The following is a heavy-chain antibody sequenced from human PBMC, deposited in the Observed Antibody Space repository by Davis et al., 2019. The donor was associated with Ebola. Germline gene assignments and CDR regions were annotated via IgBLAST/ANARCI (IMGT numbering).Heavy chain of an antibody. J-gene: IGHJ6*02. CDR3: AMSGLWTLYGIDV. V-gene: IGHV1-2*02. D-gene: IGHD3-16*01. CDR2: INPNSGGT. Sequence: ASVKVSCKGSGYTFTNYAWQWVRQAPGQGLEWMGWINPNSGGTNYAQRFQGRVTMTRDTSITTVSMELSSLRSDDTAVYYCAMSGLWTLYGIDVWGQGTTVSVSS. CDR1: GYTFTNYA.